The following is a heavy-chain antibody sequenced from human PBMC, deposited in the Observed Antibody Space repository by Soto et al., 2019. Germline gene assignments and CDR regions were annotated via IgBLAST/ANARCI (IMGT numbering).Heavy chain of an antibody. J-gene: IGHJ4*02. Sequence: ARESMRLSSAASGVTFTSYAMTWVRQVPGEVLQWVSSISKSGDSTYYADSVKGRFTTSRDNSKNTLYLQMNSLRAEDTAIYYCAKGSFGFDYWGQGTLVTVSS. CDR1: GVTFTSYA. CDR3: AKGSFGFDY. CDR2: ISKSGDST. D-gene: IGHD3-10*01. V-gene: IGHV3-23*01.